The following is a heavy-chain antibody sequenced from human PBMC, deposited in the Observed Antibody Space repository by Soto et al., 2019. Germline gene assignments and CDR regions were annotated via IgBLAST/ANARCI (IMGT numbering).Heavy chain of an antibody. CDR1: GFTFSSYS. V-gene: IGHV3-21*02. CDR2: ISSGSTYK. CDR3: ARDAFDSISIFAV. Sequence: EVQLVESGGGLVKPGESLKLSCAVSGFTFSSYSMNWVRQAPGKGLEWVSSISSGSTYKHYADTVKGRFTISRDNAKNSLYLQMSGLRAEDAAIYYCARDAFDSISIFAVWGQRTLVSVSS. D-gene: IGHD3-9*01. J-gene: IGHJ4*02.